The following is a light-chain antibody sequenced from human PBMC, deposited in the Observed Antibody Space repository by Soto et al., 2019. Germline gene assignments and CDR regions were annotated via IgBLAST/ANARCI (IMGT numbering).Light chain of an antibody. CDR3: QQYDNWPPYT. CDR2: GAS. Sequence: ELVMTQSPATLSVSPGGTVTLSCRASQSVGNNLAWYQQKLGQAPRLLVYGASTRATGIPARFSGSGSGTEFTLTISSLQSEDFAIYYCQQYDNWPPYTFGQGTKLEIK. J-gene: IGKJ2*01. CDR1: QSVGNN. V-gene: IGKV3-15*01.